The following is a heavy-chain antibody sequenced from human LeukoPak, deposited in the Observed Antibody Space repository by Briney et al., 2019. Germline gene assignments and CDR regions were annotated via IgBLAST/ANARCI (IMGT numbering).Heavy chain of an antibody. CDR1: GFTFTSHD. Sequence: ASVKVSCKASGFTFTSHDYNWVRQATGQGLEWMGWMNPNSGNTGYAQKFQGRVTMTRDTSITTVYMELSSLTSEDTAVYYCVKDRLLPHSPGDAFDIWGQGAMVTVSS. J-gene: IGHJ3*02. CDR3: VKDRLLPHSPGDAFDI. D-gene: IGHD3-10*01. V-gene: IGHV1-8*01. CDR2: MNPNSGNT.